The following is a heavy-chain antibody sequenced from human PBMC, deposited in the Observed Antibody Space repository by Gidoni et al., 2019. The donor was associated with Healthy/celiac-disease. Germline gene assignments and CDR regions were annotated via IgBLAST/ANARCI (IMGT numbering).Heavy chain of an antibody. J-gene: IGHJ4*02. CDR3: ARLVLLRYYFDY. D-gene: IGHD3-9*01. Sequence: LSLKSRVTISVDTSKNQFSLKLSSVTAADTAVYYCARLVLLRYYFDYWGQGPLVTVSS. V-gene: IGHV4-39*01.